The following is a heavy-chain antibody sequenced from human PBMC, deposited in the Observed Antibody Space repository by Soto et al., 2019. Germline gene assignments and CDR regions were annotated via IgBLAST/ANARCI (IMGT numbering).Heavy chain of an antibody. CDR3: AREKYYDILTGPWRGMDV. D-gene: IGHD3-9*01. J-gene: IGHJ6*02. V-gene: IGHV1-18*01. CDR1: GYTFTSYG. Sequence: WASVKVSCKASGYTFTSYGISWVRQAPGQGLEWMGWISAYNGNTNYAQKLQGRVTMTTDTSTSTAYMELRSLRSDDTAVYYCAREKYYDILTGPWRGMDVWGQGTTVTVSS. CDR2: ISAYNGNT.